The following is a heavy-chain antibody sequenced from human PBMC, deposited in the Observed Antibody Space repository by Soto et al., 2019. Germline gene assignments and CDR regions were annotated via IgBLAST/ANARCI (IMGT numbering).Heavy chain of an antibody. D-gene: IGHD5-12*01. CDR3: ASQILTRRQEGRYEEGPGMDG. J-gene: IGHJ6*04. CDR1: GGTFSSYA. CDR2: IIPIFGTA. V-gene: IGHV1-69*13. Sequence: SSVKVSCKASGGTFSSYAIIWVRQAPGQWLEWMGGIIPIFGTANYAQKFQGRVTITADESTSTAYMELRSLRSEDTAAYYCASQILTRRQEGRYEEGPGMDGWGKGTRVT.